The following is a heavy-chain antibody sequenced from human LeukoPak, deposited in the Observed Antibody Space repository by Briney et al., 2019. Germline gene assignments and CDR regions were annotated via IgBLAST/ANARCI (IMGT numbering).Heavy chain of an antibody. J-gene: IGHJ3*02. Sequence: ASVKVSCKASGYTFTGFYMHGVRQAPGQGLERMGWINPNSGGRNYAQKFQGRVTRTRDKSISTAYMELSRLRSDDTAVYYCARVGVAYDSSGYGAFDIWGQGTMVTVSS. CDR2: INPNSGGR. CDR3: ARVGVAYDSSGYGAFDI. V-gene: IGHV1-2*02. D-gene: IGHD3-22*01. CDR1: GYTFTGFY.